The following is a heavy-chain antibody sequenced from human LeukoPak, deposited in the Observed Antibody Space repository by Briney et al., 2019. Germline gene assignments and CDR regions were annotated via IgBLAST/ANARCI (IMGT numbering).Heavy chain of an antibody. D-gene: IGHD5/OR15-5a*01. J-gene: IGHJ4*02. CDR3: AKDMVGGITIVSTTGTFDY. Sequence: GRSLRLSCAASGFSFDDYAMHWVRQAPGKGLEWVSGISWNSGGIGYADSVKGRFTISRDNAKNSLYLQMNSLRPEDTAFYYCAKDMVGGITIVSTTGTFDYWGQGTLVTVSS. CDR1: GFSFDDYA. V-gene: IGHV3-9*01. CDR2: ISWNSGGI.